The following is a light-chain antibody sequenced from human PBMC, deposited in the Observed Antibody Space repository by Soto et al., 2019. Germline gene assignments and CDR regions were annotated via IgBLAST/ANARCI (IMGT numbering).Light chain of an antibody. Sequence: EIVMTQSPATLSVSPGETATLSCRASQSISSNLAWYQQKPGQAPRLLIYDASTRATGIPARFSGRGSGTEFTLTISSLQSEDFAVYYCQQCNNWSPAFGQGTKREI. CDR1: QSISSN. J-gene: IGKJ2*01. CDR2: DAS. CDR3: QQCNNWSPA. V-gene: IGKV3-15*01.